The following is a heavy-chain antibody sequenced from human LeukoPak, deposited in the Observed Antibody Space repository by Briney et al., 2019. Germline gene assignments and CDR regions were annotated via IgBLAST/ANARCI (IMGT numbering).Heavy chain of an antibody. CDR1: GFTVSSNY. J-gene: IGHJ4*02. D-gene: IGHD6-19*01. Sequence: PGGSLRLSCAASGFTVSSNYMSWVRQAPGKGLEWVSVIYSGGSTYYADSVKGRFTISRDNSKNTLYLQMNSLRAKDTAVYYCARDTAGTGLFDYWGQGTLVTVSS. V-gene: IGHV3-66*01. CDR2: IYSGGST. CDR3: ARDTAGTGLFDY.